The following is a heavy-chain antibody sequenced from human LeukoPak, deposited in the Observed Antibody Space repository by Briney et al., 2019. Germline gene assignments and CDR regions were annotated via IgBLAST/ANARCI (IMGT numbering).Heavy chain of an antibody. Sequence: PSETLSLTCTVSGYSISSGYYWSWIRQPPGKGLEWIGYIYHSGSTYYNPSLKSRVTISVDRSKNQFSLKLSSVTAADTAVYYCASGSSSWYFVFDYWGQGTLVTVSS. CDR2: IYHSGST. CDR1: GYSISSGYY. CDR3: ASGSSSWYFVFDY. V-gene: IGHV4-38-2*02. J-gene: IGHJ4*02. D-gene: IGHD6-13*01.